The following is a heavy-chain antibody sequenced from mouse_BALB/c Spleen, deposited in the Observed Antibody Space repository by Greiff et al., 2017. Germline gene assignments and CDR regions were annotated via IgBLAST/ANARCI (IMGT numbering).Heavy chain of an antibody. D-gene: IGHD2-1*01. CDR1: GFAFSSYD. J-gene: IGHJ1*01. CDR2: ISSGGGST. CDR3: ARLYGNYWYFDV. V-gene: IGHV5-12-1*01. Sequence: EVQVVESGGGLVKPGGSLKLSCAASGFAFSSYDMSWVRQTPEKRLEWVAYISSGGGSTYYPGTVKGRFTISRDNAKNTLYLQMSSLKSEDTAMYYCARLYGNYWYFDVWGAGTTVTVSS.